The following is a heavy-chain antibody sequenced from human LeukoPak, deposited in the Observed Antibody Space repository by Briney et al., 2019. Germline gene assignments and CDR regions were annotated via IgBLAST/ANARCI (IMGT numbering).Heavy chain of an antibody. CDR2: IIPIFGTA. J-gene: IGHJ3*02. CDR3: ARAEYCSSTSCYMGGAFDI. D-gene: IGHD2-2*02. Sequence: ASVKVSCKASGYTFTGYYMHWVRQAPGQGLEWMGGIIPIFGTANYAQKFQGRVTITADESTSTAYMELSSLRSEDTAVYYCARAEYCSSTSCYMGGAFDIWGQGTMVTVSS. CDR1: GYTFTGYY. V-gene: IGHV1-69*13.